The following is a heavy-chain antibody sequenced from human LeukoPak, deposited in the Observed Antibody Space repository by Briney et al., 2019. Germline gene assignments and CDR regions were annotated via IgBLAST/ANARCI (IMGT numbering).Heavy chain of an antibody. CDR1: GFTFSSYA. CDR3: ARDHSYSSGWSPYFDY. Sequence: PGGSLRLSCAASGFTFSSYAMSWVRQAPGKGLEWVSAISGSGGSTYYADSVKGRFTISRDNSKNTLYLQMNSLRAEDTAVYYCARDHSYSSGWSPYFDYWGQGTLVTVSS. CDR2: ISGSGGST. J-gene: IGHJ4*02. V-gene: IGHV3-23*01. D-gene: IGHD6-19*01.